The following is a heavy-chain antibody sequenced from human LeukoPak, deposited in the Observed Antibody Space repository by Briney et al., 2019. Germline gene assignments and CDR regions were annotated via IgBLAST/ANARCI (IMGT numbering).Heavy chain of an antibody. Sequence: SETLCLTCTVSGGSISSYYWSWIRQPPGKGLEWIGYIYYSGSTNYNPSLKSRVTISVDTSKNQFSLKLSSVTAADTAVYYCARSSGQVDNLDYWGQGTLVTVSS. CDR1: GGSISSYY. V-gene: IGHV4-59*08. CDR3: ARSSGQVDNLDY. J-gene: IGHJ4*02. D-gene: IGHD3-10*01. CDR2: IYYSGST.